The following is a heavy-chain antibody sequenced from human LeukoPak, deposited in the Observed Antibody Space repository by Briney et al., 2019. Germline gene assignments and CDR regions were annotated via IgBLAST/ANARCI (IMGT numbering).Heavy chain of an antibody. D-gene: IGHD3-10*01. V-gene: IGHV4-34*01. CDR2: INHSGST. CDR1: GGSFSGYY. Sequence: PSETLSLTCAVYGGSFSGYYWSWIRQPPGKGLEWIGEINHSGSTNYNPSLKSRVTISVDTSKNQFSLKLSSVTAADTAVYYCARGGKGKYYGSGSYYRYYYYGMDVWGQGTTVTVSS. J-gene: IGHJ6*02. CDR3: ARGGKGKYYGSGSYYRYYYYGMDV.